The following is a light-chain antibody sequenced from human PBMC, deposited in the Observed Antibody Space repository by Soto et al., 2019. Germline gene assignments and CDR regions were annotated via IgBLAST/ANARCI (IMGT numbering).Light chain of an antibody. CDR3: QQYGSSPWA. J-gene: IGKJ1*01. Sequence: EIVLTQYTGTLSLSPGERATLACRTSQSVSGSYLAWYQQKPGQAPRLLIYGASSRATGIPDRFSGRGSGTDFTLTISRLEPEDFAVYYCQQYGSSPWAFGPGTKVDI. CDR2: GAS. V-gene: IGKV3-20*01. CDR1: QSVSGSY.